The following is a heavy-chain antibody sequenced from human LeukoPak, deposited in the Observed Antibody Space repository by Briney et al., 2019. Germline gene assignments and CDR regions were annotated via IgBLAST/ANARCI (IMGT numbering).Heavy chain of an antibody. CDR2: ISSSSSYI. J-gene: IGHJ4*02. CDR1: GFTFSSYS. CDR3: ARGPSSNWSGLDF. V-gene: IGHV3-21*01. Sequence: GGSLRLSCAASGFTFSSYSMYWVRQAPGKGLEWVSSISSSSSYIYYADSVKGRFTISRDNAKNSLYLQMNSLRAEDTAVYYCARGPSSNWSGLDFWGQGTLLTVSS. D-gene: IGHD6-13*01.